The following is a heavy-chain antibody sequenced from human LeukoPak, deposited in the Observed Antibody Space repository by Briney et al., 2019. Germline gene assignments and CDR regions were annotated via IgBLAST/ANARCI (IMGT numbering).Heavy chain of an antibody. Sequence: ASVKVSCKASGYTFTSYYMHWVRQAPGQGLEWMGIINPSGGSTSYAQKFQGRVTMTRDMSTSTVYMELSSLRSEDTAVYYCARARIKFGCSGGSCYSGYFDYWGQGTLVTVSS. J-gene: IGHJ4*02. V-gene: IGHV1-46*01. CDR3: ARARIKFGCSGGSCYSGYFDY. D-gene: IGHD2-15*01. CDR2: INPSGGST. CDR1: GYTFTSYY.